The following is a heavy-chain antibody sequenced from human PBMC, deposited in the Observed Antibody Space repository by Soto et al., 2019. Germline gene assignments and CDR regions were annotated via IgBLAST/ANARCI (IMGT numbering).Heavy chain of an antibody. CDR2: ITHDGNKE. CDR1: GFTFRSFG. V-gene: IGHV3-30*18. CDR3: AKYMGPSPRPPDSLDI. D-gene: IGHD3-10*01. Sequence: QMQLAESGGNVVQPGRSLRLSCVASGFTFRSFGMHWVRQAPGKGLEWVATITHDGNKEYYADSVKGRFTVSRDNSRDTIYLEMNSVRADDTAVYSCAKYMGPSPRPPDSLDIWGPGTVVTVSS. J-gene: IGHJ3*02.